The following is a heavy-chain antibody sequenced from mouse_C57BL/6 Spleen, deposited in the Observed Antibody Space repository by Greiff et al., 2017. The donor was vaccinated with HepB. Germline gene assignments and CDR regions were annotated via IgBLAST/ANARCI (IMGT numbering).Heavy chain of an antibody. CDR3: ARRSGGLAY. V-gene: IGHV1-50*01. Sequence: QVLLQQPGAELVKPGASVKLSCKASGYTFTSYWMQWVKQRPGQGLEWIGEIDPSDSYTNYNQKFKGQATLTVDTSSSTAYMQLSSLTSEDSALYYCARRSGGLAYWGQGPLVTVSA. CDR2: IDPSDSYT. J-gene: IGHJ3*01. D-gene: IGHD3-1*01. CDR1: GYTFTSYW.